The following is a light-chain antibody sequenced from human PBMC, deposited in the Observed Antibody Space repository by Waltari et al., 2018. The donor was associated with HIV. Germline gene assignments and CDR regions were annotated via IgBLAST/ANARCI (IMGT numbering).Light chain of an antibody. CDR3: VGWDSSLSAYV. Sequence: SVLTQPPSASRPPRHTVTISCSGGRSIIGNDNVYCYQQLPGLTPELPIYKNYVGPSGVPDRFAGSKSGTSASLAISGLRSEDEADYYCVGWDSSLSAYVFGAGTKVTVL. J-gene: IGLJ1*01. CDR1: RSIIGNDN. CDR2: KNY. V-gene: IGLV1-47*01.